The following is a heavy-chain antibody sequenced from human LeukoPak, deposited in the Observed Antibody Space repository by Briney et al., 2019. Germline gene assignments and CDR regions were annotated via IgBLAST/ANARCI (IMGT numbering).Heavy chain of an antibody. CDR2: ICSRGSTI. CDR1: GFTFSDYY. J-gene: IGHJ4*02. CDR3: AKVTKVVVPAANLLDH. D-gene: IGHD2-2*01. Sequence: GGSLRLSCAASGFTFSDYYMSWVRQAPGKGLGWVSYICSRGSTIYSADYVKGRFTISRDNAKTTLYLQMNILREEDTAVYYCAKVTKVVVPAANLLDHWGQGTLVPVSS. V-gene: IGHV3-11*01.